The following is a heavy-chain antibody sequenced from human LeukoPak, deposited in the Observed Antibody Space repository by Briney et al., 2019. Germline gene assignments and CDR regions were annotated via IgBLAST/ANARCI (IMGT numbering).Heavy chain of an antibody. CDR2: VYTSGTT. D-gene: IGHD5-24*01. J-gene: IGHJ4*02. V-gene: IGHV4-4*07. Sequence: SETLSLTCTVSGGSMSNYYWNWIRQPAGKGLEWIGRVYTSGTTYSNPSLKSRVTMSVDTSKNQISPDLTSGTPAGTGLYYCAGAITVSRFGSWGQGAVVTVSS. CDR3: AGAITVSRFGS. CDR1: GGSMSNYY.